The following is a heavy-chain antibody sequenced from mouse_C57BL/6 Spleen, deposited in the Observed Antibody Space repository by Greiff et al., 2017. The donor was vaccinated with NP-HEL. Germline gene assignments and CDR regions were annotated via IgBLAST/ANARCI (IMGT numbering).Heavy chain of an antibody. J-gene: IGHJ1*03. CDR1: GFTFSSYG. CDR2: ISSGGSYT. Sequence: EVQLVESGGDLVKPGGSLKLSCAASGFTFSSYGMSWVRQTPDKRLEWVATISSGGSYTYYPDSVKGRFTISRDNAKNTLYLQMSSLKSEDTAMYYCARHEEYFDVWGTGTPSPSPQ. V-gene: IGHV5-6*01. CDR3: ARHEEYFDV.